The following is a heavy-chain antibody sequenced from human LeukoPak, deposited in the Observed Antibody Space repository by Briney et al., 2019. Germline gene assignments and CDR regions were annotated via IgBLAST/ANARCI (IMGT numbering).Heavy chain of an antibody. CDR2: ISASGDST. CDR1: GFTFSSYA. D-gene: IGHD4-23*01. V-gene: IGHV3-23*01. CDR3: AKGYGGYSLPIDS. J-gene: IGHJ4*02. Sequence: PGRSLRLSCAASGFTFSSYAMNWVRQAPGKGLEWVSAISASGDSTYYADSVKGRFTISRDNSRNTVSLQMNSLRAEDTALYFCAKGYGGYSLPIDSWGQGILVIVSS.